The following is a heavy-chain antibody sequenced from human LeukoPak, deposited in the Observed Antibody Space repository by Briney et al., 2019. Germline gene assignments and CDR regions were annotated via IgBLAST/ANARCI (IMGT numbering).Heavy chain of an antibody. CDR3: ARGLGVLYAGHFDY. CDR1: GGSISSHY. V-gene: IGHV4-59*11. J-gene: IGHJ4*02. CDR2: IYYSGST. D-gene: IGHD2-8*01. Sequence: SETLSLTCTVSGGSISSHYWSWIRQPPGKGLEWIGHIYYSGSTNYNPSLKSRVTISVDTSKNQFSLKLSSVTAADTAVYYCARGLGVLYAGHFDYWGQGTLVTVSS.